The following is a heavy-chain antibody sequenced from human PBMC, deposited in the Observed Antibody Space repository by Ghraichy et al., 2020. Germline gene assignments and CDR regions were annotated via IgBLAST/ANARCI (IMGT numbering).Heavy chain of an antibody. CDR3: ARDWWELHDAFDI. J-gene: IGHJ3*02. V-gene: IGHV1-69*04. Sequence: SVKVSCKASGGTFSSYAISWVRQAPGQGLEWMGRIIPILVIANYAQKFQGRVTITADKSTSTAYMELSSLRSEDTAVYYCARDWWELHDAFDIWGQGTMVTVSS. CDR2: IIPILVIA. CDR1: GGTFSSYA. D-gene: IGHD1-26*01.